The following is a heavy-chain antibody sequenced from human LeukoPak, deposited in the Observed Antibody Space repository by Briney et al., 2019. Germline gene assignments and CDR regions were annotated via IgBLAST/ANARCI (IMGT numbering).Heavy chain of an antibody. Sequence: GGSLRLSCAASGFTFSIYAMSWVRQAPGKGLXXXXXXXGSGGSTYYADSVKGRFTISRDNSKNTLYLQMNSLGAEDTAVYYCAKAAYGSGTYYNIIFDYWGQGTLVTVSS. V-gene: IGHV3-23*01. D-gene: IGHD3-10*01. CDR3: AKAAYGSGTYYNIIFDY. CDR2: XXGSGGST. J-gene: IGHJ4*02. CDR1: GFTFSIYA.